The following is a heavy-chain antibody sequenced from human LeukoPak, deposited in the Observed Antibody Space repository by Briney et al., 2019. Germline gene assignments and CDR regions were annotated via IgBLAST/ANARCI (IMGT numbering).Heavy chain of an antibody. V-gene: IGHV4-34*01. J-gene: IGHJ5*02. CDR2: INHSGST. CDR1: GGSFSGYY. CDR3: ASGHRYGELNGWFDP. D-gene: IGHD1-26*01. Sequence: SETLSLTCAVYGGSFSGYYWSWIRQPPGKGLEWIGEINHSGSTNYNPSLKSRVTISVDTSKDQFSLKLSSVTAADTAVYYCASGHRYGELNGWFDPWGQGTLVTVSS.